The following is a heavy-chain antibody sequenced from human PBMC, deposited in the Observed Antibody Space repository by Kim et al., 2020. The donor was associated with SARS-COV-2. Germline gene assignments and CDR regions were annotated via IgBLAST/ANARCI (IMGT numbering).Heavy chain of an antibody. V-gene: IGHV1-8*01. Sequence: ASVKVSCKASGYTFTSYDINWVRQATGQGLEWMGWMNPNSGNTGYAQKFQGRVTMTRNTSISTAYMELSSLRSEDTAVYYCARGRREWLLAQINYYYYGMDVGGEGTTVTVSS. J-gene: IGHJ6*04. D-gene: IGHD3-3*01. CDR2: MNPNSGNT. CDR3: ARGRREWLLAQINYYYYGMDV. CDR1: GYTFTSYD.